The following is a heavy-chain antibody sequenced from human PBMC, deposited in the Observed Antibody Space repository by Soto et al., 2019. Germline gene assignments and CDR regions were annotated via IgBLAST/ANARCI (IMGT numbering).Heavy chain of an antibody. Sequence: QVQLVESGGGVVQPERSLRLSCAASGFTFSNYGMHWVRQAPGKGLEWVAVVWHDGKTKYYADSVEGRFTISRDNSRNTLFLQMNSLRAEETAVYHCARDRGSDDPIDYWGQGTLVTVSS. CDR2: VWHDGKTK. V-gene: IGHV3-33*01. D-gene: IGHD3-10*01. CDR1: GFTFSNYG. J-gene: IGHJ4*02. CDR3: ARDRGSDDPIDY.